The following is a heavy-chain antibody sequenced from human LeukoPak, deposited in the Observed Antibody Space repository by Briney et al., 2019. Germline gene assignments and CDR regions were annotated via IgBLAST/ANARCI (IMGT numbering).Heavy chain of an antibody. J-gene: IGHJ5*02. CDR2: ISGSGGST. D-gene: IGHD6-6*01. CDR1: GFTFSSYA. V-gene: IGHV3-23*01. CDR3: AKLYSSSSSSSWFDP. Sequence: GGSLRLSCAASGFTFSSYAMSWVRQASGKGLEWVSAISGSGGSTYYADSVKGRFTISRDNSKNTLYLQMNSLRAEDTAVYYCAKLYSSSSSSSWFDPWGQGTLVTVSS.